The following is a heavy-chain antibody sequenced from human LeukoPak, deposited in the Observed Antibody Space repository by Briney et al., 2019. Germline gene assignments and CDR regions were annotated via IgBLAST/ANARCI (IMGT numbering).Heavy chain of an antibody. J-gene: IGHJ4*02. CDR3: AKDAIGQYRPYYFDC. D-gene: IGHD3-16*02. CDR2: ISGSAEST. V-gene: IGHV3-23*01. CDR1: GFTFSSFA. Sequence: GGSVRLSCAASGFTFSSFAMSWVRQARGEGLEWVSSISGSAESTYYADYVKGRFPVSRDNSKNTLNLQLNSLRAEDTAVYYCAKDAIGQYRPYYFDCWGQGSLVTVSS.